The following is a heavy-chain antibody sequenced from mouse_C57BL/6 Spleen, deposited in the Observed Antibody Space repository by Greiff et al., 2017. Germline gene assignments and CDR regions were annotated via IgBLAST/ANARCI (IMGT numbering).Heavy chain of an antibody. CDR2: IDPEDGET. D-gene: IGHD1-1*01. CDR3: ARGSYGSSYCCDY. J-gene: IGHJ2*01. CDR1: GFNIKDYY. V-gene: IGHV14-2*01. Sequence: EVQLQQSGAELVKPGASVKLSCTASGFNIKDYYMNWVKQRTEQGLEWIGRIDPEDGETKYDAKFQGKATITAATSSNTAYMQLSRRTSEDTAVDYCARGSYGSSYCCDYWGQGTTLTVS.